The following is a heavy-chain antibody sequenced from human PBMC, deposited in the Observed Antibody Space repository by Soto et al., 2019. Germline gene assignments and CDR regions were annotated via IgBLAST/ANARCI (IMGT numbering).Heavy chain of an antibody. CDR1: GGSLSSHY. V-gene: IGHV4-59*11. CDR2: IYYSGST. D-gene: IGHD2-21*02. J-gene: IGHJ6*02. Sequence: SETLSLTCTVSGGSLSSHYWSWIRQPPGKGLEWIGYIYYSGSTIYNPSLKSRVTISVDTSKNQFSLKLNSVTAADTAVYYCARDLWGYCGADCYPLDVWGQGTTVTVSS. CDR3: ARDLWGYCGADCYPLDV.